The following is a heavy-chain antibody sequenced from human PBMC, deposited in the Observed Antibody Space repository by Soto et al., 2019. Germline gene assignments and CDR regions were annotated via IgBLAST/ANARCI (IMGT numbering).Heavy chain of an antibody. CDR3: ARGVIAVAGTLVY. J-gene: IGHJ4*02. CDR1: GFTFSSYA. Sequence: QVQLVESGGGVVQPGRSLRLSCVASGFTFSSYAMHWVRQAPGKGLEWVAVISYDGSNKYYADSVKGRFTISRDNSKNTLYLQMNSLRAEDTAVYYCARGVIAVAGTLVYWGQGTLVTVSS. D-gene: IGHD6-19*01. CDR2: ISYDGSNK. V-gene: IGHV3-30-3*01.